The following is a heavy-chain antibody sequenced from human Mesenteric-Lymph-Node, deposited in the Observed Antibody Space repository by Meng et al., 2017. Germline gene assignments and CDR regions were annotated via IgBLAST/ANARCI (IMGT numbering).Heavy chain of an antibody. V-gene: IGHV3-9*01. CDR3: ARDLLVTNPPNIYYYYYYGMDV. CDR1: GFTFDDYA. J-gene: IGHJ6*02. D-gene: IGHD2-21*02. Sequence: SLKISCAASGFTFDDYAMDWVRQAPGKGLEWISNISWNSGNIGYADSVKGRFSISRDNAKNTLYLQMNSLRAEDTAVYYCARDLLVTNPPNIYYYYYYGMDVWGQGTTVTVSS. CDR2: ISWNSGNI.